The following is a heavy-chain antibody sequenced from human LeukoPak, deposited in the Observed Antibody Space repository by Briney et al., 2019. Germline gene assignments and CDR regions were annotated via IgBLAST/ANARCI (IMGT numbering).Heavy chain of an antibody. CDR2: IASDGSST. CDR3: ARGRPHGNDY. V-gene: IGHV3-74*01. Sequence: GGSLRLSCAASGYTFGSYWMYWVRQAPGKGLVWVSRIASDGSSTTYADSVKGRFSISRDNAKNTLYLQMNSLRVEDTAVYYCARGRPHGNDYWGQGTLVTVSS. J-gene: IGHJ4*02. CDR1: GYTFGSYW. D-gene: IGHD4-23*01.